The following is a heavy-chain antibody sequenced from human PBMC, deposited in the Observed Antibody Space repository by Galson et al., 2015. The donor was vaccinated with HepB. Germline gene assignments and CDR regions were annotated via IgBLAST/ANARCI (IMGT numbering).Heavy chain of an antibody. J-gene: IGHJ4*02. CDR1: GFTFSDYG. CDR3: AQDQGSRYRTAGNCYLPVAY. V-gene: IGHV3-30*18. D-gene: IGHD2-15*01. CDR2: ISYHGATK. Sequence: SLRLSCAASGFTFSDYGMHWVRQAPGKGLEWVAVISYHGATKFYLDSVKGRFTVSRDDSKNTLYLQMNNLRADDTAVYFCAQDQGSRYRTAGNCYLPVAYWGQGTLVTVSS.